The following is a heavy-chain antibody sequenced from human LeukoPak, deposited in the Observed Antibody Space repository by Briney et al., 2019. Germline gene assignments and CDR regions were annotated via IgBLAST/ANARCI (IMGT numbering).Heavy chain of an antibody. V-gene: IGHV3-21*01. Sequence: GGSLRLSCAASGFTFSSYGMNWVRQAPGKGLEWVSFISSSSSYIYYADSVKGRFTISRDNAKNSLYLQMNSLRAEDTAVYYCARDKDYGFDYWGQGTLVTVFS. J-gene: IGHJ4*02. CDR1: GFTFSSYG. CDR3: ARDKDYGFDY. CDR2: ISSSSSYI. D-gene: IGHD4-17*01.